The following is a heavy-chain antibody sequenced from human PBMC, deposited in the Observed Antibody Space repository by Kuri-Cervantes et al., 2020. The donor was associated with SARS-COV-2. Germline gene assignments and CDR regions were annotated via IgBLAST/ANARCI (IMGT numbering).Heavy chain of an antibody. J-gene: IGHJ4*02. CDR3: ARGGHVVVIAPVDY. D-gene: IGHD2-21*01. CDR1: GFTFTNYG. CDR2: IRHDGSNK. V-gene: IGHV3-30*02. Sequence: GESLKISCAASGFTFTNYGLHWVRQAPGQGLEWVAFIRHDGSNKYYADSVKGRFTISRDSSKNTLYLQMNSLRAEDTAVYYCARGGHVVVIAPVDYWGQGTLVTVSS.